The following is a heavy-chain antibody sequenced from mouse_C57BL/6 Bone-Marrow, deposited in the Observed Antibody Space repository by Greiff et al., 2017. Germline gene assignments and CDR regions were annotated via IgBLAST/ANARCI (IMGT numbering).Heavy chain of an antibody. J-gene: IGHJ3*01. Sequence: QVQLQQPGAELVRPGTSVKLSCKASGYTFTSYWMHWVKQRPGQGLEWIGVIDPPDSYTNYNQKFKGKATLTVDTSSSTAYMQLSSLTSEDSAVYDCASSRLRRAWFAYWGQGTLVTVSA. D-gene: IGHD2-4*01. CDR3: ASSRLRRAWFAY. V-gene: IGHV1-59*01. CDR1: GYTFTSYW. CDR2: IDPPDSYT.